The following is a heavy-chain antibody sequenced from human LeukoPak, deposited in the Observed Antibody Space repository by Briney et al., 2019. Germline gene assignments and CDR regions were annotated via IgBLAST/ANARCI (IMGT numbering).Heavy chain of an antibody. J-gene: IGHJ4*02. CDR2: TYYRSQWHY. V-gene: IGHV6-1*01. CDR3: ARSSIKSFDY. CDR1: RDSVSSNSVA. Sequence: SQTLSLTCAISRDSVSSNSVAWDWIRQTPSRGLEWLGRTYYRSQWHYDYAVSVKSRIIINPDTSKNQFSLHLNSVTPVDTAVYYCARSSIKSFDYWGQGTLVTVSS.